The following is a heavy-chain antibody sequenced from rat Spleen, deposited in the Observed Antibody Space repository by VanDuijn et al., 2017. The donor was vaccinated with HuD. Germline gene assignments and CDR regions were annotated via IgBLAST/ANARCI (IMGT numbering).Heavy chain of an antibody. CDR1: GFSLSSYG. V-gene: IGHV2S61*01. D-gene: IGHD1-11*01. CDR3: ARRGNGYFDY. CDR2: IWANGNT. J-gene: IGHJ2*01. Sequence: QVQLKESGPGLVKPSLTLSLTCTVSGFSLSSYGVIWVRQSPGKGLEWMGIIWANGNTNYNSIHKSRLSFSRDTSKSQVFLKMNNLQPEDTAMFFCARRGNGYFDYWGQGVMVTVSS.